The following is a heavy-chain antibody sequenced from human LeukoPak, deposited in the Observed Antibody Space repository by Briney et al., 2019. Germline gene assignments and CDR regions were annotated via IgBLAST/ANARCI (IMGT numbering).Heavy chain of an antibody. V-gene: IGHV3-7*01. Sequence: GGSLRLSCAASGFTFSSYWMSWVRQAPGKGLEWVANIKQDGSEKYYVDSVKGRFTISRDNAKNSLYLHMNSLRAEDTAVYYCAREDTYSRGWYGPDYWGQGTLVTVSS. CDR3: AREDTYSRGWYGPDY. J-gene: IGHJ4*02. CDR2: IKQDGSEK. CDR1: GFTFSSYW. D-gene: IGHD6-19*01.